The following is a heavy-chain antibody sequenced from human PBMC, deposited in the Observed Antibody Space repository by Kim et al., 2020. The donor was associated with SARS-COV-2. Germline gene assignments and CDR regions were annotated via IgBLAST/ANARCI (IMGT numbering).Heavy chain of an antibody. D-gene: IGHD1-26*01. J-gene: IGHJ4*02. CDR3: ERDRSGRELPQEMLFDY. Sequence: VEGRFTISRDNSKNTLYLQMNSLGAEDTAVYYCERDRSGRELPQEMLFDYWGQGTLVTVSS. V-gene: IGHV3-30*01.